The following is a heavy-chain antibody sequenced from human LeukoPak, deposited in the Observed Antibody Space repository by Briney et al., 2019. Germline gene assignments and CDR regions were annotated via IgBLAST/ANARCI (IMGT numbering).Heavy chain of an antibody. CDR1: GDSVFSNSS. Sequence: SQTLSLTCAISGDSVFSNSSWNWIRQSPSRGLEWLGRTYYRSKWYNDYAVSVKSRITINPDTSKNQFSLQLNSVTPEDTAVYYGARGYGMDVWGQGTTVTVSS. CDR3: ARGYGMDV. CDR2: TYYRSKWYN. J-gene: IGHJ6*02. V-gene: IGHV6-1*01.